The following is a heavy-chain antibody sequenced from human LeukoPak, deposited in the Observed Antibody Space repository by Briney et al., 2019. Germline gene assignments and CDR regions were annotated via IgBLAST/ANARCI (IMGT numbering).Heavy chain of an antibody. CDR1: GFTFSTYA. CDR3: AKVVRIVATPEYYYDY. D-gene: IGHD5-12*01. Sequence: GGSLRLSCAASGFTFSTYAMSWVRQAPGKGLEWVSGISGSGSSTDYADSVKGRFTISRDNSKNTLYLRMNSLRAEDTAVYYCAKVVRIVATPEYYYDYWGQGTLLTVSS. CDR2: ISGSGSST. V-gene: IGHV3-23*01. J-gene: IGHJ4*02.